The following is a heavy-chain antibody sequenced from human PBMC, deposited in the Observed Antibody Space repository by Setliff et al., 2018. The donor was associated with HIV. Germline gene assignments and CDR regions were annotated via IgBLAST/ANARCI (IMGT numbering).Heavy chain of an antibody. CDR1: GYSFTNHY. CDR2: INPTGVST. Sequence: GASVKVSCKPSGYSFTNHYMHWVRQAPGQGLEWMGVINPTGVSTRNTQKFQGRVAMTRDTSTSTVYMGLSSLRPEDTAVYYCASAGAWQRNALDIWGQGTMVTVSS. CDR3: ASAGAWQRNALDI. D-gene: IGHD5-12*01. J-gene: IGHJ3*02. V-gene: IGHV1-46*01.